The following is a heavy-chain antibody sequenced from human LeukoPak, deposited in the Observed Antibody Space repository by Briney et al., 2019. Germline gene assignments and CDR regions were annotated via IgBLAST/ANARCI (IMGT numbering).Heavy chain of an antibody. V-gene: IGHV3-23*01. CDR2: TTGGGDRT. CDR3: AKDRATLVVPASSPTNWFDP. D-gene: IGHD2-2*01. CDR1: GFTFRSYA. Sequence: PGGSLRLSCAASGFTFRSYAMHWVRLAPGKGLEWVSATTGGGDRTYYADSVKGRFTISRDNSKNTLYLQMNSLRADDTAVYYCAKDRATLVVPASSPTNWFDPCGQGTLVTVSS. J-gene: IGHJ5*02.